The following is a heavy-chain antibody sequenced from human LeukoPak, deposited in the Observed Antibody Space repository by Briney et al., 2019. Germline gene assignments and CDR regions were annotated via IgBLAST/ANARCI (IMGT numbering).Heavy chain of an antibody. J-gene: IGHJ6*03. V-gene: IGHV4-34*01. CDR1: GGSFSGYY. Sequence: SETLSLTCAVYGGSFSGYYWSWIRQPPGKGLEWIGEINHSGSTNYNPSLKSRVTISVDTSKNQFSLKLSSVTAADTAVYYCARGVATILYYYYYYMDVWGKGTTVTISS. D-gene: IGHD5-12*01. CDR3: ARGVATILYYYYYYMDV. CDR2: INHSGST.